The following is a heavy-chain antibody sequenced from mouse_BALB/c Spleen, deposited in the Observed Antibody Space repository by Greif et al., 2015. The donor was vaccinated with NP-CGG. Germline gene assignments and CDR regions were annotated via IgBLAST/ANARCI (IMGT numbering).Heavy chain of an antibody. V-gene: IGHV1-5*01. D-gene: IGHD2-1*01. J-gene: IGHJ2*01. CDR1: GYTFTSYW. CDR2: IYPGNSDT. CDR3: TRTVVGNHPYFDY. Sequence: VQLQQSGTVLARPGASVKMSCKASGYTFTSYWMHWVKQRPGQGLEWIGAIYPGNSDTSYNQKFKGKAKLTAVTSTSTAYMELSSLTNEDSAVYHCTRTVVGNHPYFDYWGQGTTLTVSS.